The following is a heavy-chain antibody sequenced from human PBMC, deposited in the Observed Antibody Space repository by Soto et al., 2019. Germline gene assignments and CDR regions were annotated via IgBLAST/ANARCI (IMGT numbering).Heavy chain of an antibody. D-gene: IGHD2-21*01. V-gene: IGHV4-59*13. CDR2: TYYIGRT. CDR1: GDSISTYY. Sequence: PSETLSLTCTGSGDSISTYYWNWIRQPLGKGLEWIGYTYYIGRTNYNPSLKSRVTISLDTSRNQISLNLNSVTAADTAIYYCASDVVGLTQFDYWGQGILVTV. CDR3: ASDVVGLTQFDY. J-gene: IGHJ4*02.